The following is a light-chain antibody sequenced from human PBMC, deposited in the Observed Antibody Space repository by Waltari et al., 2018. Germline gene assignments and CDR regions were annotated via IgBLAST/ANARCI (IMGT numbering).Light chain of an antibody. CDR2: HAS. CDR3: QHYVTLPVT. V-gene: IGKV3-20*01. Sequence: EIVLTQSPGTLPLYPGERATHSCRASQSVGRSLAWYQQKPGQAPRLLIYHASNRATGIPDRFSGSGSVTDFSLTISRLEPEDFAVYYCQHYVTLPVTFGQGTKVEIK. CDR1: QSVGRS. J-gene: IGKJ1*01.